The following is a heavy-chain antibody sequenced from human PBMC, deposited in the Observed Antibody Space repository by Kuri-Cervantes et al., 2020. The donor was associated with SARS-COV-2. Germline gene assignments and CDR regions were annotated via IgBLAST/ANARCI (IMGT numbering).Heavy chain of an antibody. CDR2: IYHSGST. Sequence: SCTVSGGSISSGSYYWSWIRQPAGRGLEWIGYIYHSGSTYYNPSLKSRVTISVDRSKNQFSLKLSSVTAADTAVYYCARDRGGHMDVWGKGTTVTVSS. V-gene: IGHV4-30-2*01. D-gene: IGHD3-16*01. J-gene: IGHJ6*03. CDR1: GGSISSGSYY. CDR3: ARDRGGHMDV.